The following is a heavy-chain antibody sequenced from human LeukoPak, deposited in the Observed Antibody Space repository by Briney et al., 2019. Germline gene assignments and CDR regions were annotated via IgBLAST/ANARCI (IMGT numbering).Heavy chain of an antibody. CDR3: ARNYGSGSDVYFDY. J-gene: IGHJ4*02. V-gene: IGHV1-2*02. Sequence: ASVKVSCKASGFIFTGYYIHWVRQAPGHGLEWMGWINPNSGGTNYAQKFQGRVTMARDTPISTAYMELSRLRSDDTAIYYCARNYGSGSDVYFDYWAREPWSPSPQ. CDR1: GFIFTGYY. D-gene: IGHD3-10*01. CDR2: INPNSGGT.